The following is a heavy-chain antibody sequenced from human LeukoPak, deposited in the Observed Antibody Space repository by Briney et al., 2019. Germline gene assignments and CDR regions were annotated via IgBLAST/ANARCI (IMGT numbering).Heavy chain of an antibody. CDR2: ISGSGGRR. J-gene: IGHJ4*02. CDR3: AKGPRTVRFGDRQKGIFDY. D-gene: IGHD3-10*01. V-gene: IGHV3-23*01. CDR1: GSIFA. Sequence: PGGTLRLSCAASGSIFAMSWVRQAPGKGLEWVSDISGSGGRRYHADSVKGRFTISRDNSKNTLFLQMNSLRAEDTAVYYCAKGPRTVRFGDRQKGIFDYWGQGTLVTVSS.